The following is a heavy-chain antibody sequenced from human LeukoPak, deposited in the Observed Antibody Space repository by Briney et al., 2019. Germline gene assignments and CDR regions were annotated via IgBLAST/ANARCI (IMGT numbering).Heavy chain of an antibody. V-gene: IGHV3-30-3*01. CDR1: GFTFSSYV. CDR2: ILYDGSNK. J-gene: IGHJ4*02. D-gene: IGHD5-18*01. CDR3: ARDGAYSYTY. Sequence: GRSLRLSCAASGFTFSSYVMHWVRQAPGKGLEWVAVILYDGSNKYYADSVKGRFTISRDNSKNTLYLEMNSLRAEDTAVYYCARDGAYSYTYWGQGTLVTVSS.